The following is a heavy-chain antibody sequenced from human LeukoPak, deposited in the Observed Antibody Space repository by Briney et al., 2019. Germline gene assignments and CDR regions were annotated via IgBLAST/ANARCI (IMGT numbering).Heavy chain of an antibody. Sequence: GGSLRLSCTAPGLTFSTSGFNWVRQAPGKGLEWVASIGPTGSDRYHADSIKGRFTISRDNANNFLYLQMNSLRAEDTAVYYCATETNGRHYDYWGQGTLLTVSS. CDR1: GLTFSTSG. CDR2: IGPTGSDR. J-gene: IGHJ4*02. D-gene: IGHD1-14*01. V-gene: IGHV3-21*06. CDR3: ATETNGRHYDY.